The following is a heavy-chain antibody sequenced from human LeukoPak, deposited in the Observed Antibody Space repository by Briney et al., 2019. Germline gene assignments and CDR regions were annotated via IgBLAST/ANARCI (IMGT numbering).Heavy chain of an antibody. CDR3: ARHLYTYSSGWYPYAFDI. V-gene: IGHV5-51*01. D-gene: IGHD6-19*01. Sequence: GESLKISCKGSGYSFTSCWIGWVRQMPGKGLEWMGIIYPGDSDTRYSPSFQGQVTISADKSISTAYLQWSSLKAPDTAMYYCARHLYTYSSGWYPYAFDIWGQGTMVTVSS. CDR2: IYPGDSDT. CDR1: GYSFTSCW. J-gene: IGHJ3*02.